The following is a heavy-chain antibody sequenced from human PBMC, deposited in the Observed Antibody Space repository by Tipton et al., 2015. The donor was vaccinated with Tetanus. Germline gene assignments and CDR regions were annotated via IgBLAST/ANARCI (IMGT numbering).Heavy chain of an antibody. CDR1: GFTFSSYP. V-gene: IGHV3-23*01. CDR3: ARDYPDFDY. D-gene: IGHD3-16*02. CDR2: IAGSVGST. J-gene: IGHJ4*02. Sequence: SLRLSCAASGFTFSSYPMAWVRQAPGKGLEWVSGIAGSVGSTYYADSVRGRFTVSRDNSKNTLYLQMNSLRAEDTAVYYCARDYPDFDYWGQGTLVTVSS.